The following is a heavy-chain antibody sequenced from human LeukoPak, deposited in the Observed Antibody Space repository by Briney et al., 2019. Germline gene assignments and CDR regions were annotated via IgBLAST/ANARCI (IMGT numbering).Heavy chain of an antibody. Sequence: GGSLRLSCAASGFTFSSYGMHWVRQAPGKGLEWVAVIWYDGSNKYYADSVKGRSTISRDNSKNTLYLQMNSLRAEDTAVYYCARGSRVSYYYDSSGYYYWGQGTLVTVSS. J-gene: IGHJ4*02. V-gene: IGHV3-33*01. CDR3: ARGSRVSYYYDSSGYYY. CDR2: IWYDGSNK. CDR1: GFTFSSYG. D-gene: IGHD3-22*01.